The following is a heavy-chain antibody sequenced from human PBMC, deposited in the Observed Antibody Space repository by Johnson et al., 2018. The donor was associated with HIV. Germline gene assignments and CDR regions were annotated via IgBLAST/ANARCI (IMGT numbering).Heavy chain of an antibody. J-gene: IGHJ3*02. CDR3: ARREPILGIVRNAFDI. CDR1: GFTFSSYG. Sequence: VQLVESGGGVVQPGRSLRLSCAASGFTFSSYGMHWVRQAPGKGLEWVAVISYDGSNKYYADSVKGRFTISRDNSKNTLYLQMNSLRAEDTAVYYCARREPILGIVRNAFDIWGQGTMVTVSS. V-gene: IGHV3-30*03. CDR2: ISYDGSNK. D-gene: IGHD7-27*01.